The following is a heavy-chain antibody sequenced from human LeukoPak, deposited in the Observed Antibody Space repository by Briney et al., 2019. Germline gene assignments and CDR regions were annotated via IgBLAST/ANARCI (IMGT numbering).Heavy chain of an antibody. CDR1: GGSISSSSYY. Sequence: SETLSLTCTVSGGSISSSSYYWGWIRQPPGKGLEWIGSIYYSGSTYYNPSLKSRVTISLDTSKNQFSLKLSSVTAADTAVYYCARDDRYYDSSGSAFDIWGQGTMVTVSS. J-gene: IGHJ3*02. D-gene: IGHD3-22*01. V-gene: IGHV4-39*07. CDR2: IYYSGST. CDR3: ARDDRYYDSSGSAFDI.